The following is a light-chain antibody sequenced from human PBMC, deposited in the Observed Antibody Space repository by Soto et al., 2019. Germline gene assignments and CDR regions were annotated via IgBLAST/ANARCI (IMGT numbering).Light chain of an antibody. J-gene: IGKJ1*01. CDR2: GAS. V-gene: IGKV1-8*01. Sequence: AIRITQSPSSLSASTGDRVTITCRASQGISSYLAWFQQKAGKAPKLLMYGASTLQSGVPSRFSGRGSGTDFTLTISSLQSEDFATYYCQQYYTYPRTFGQGTKVDIK. CDR3: QQYYTYPRT. CDR1: QGISSY.